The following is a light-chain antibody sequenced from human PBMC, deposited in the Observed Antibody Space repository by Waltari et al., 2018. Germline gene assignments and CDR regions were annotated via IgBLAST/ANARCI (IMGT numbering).Light chain of an antibody. CDR1: SSNIGAGYD. Sequence: QSVLTQPPSVSGAPGQSITISCTGSSSNIGAGYDVHWYQHLPGTAPKLLIYGYNNRPSGVPDRFSGSKSGTSASLAITGLQAEDEADYYCQSYDSSVSAWVFGGGTKLTVV. CDR2: GYN. CDR3: QSYDSSVSAWV. V-gene: IGLV1-40*01. J-gene: IGLJ3*02.